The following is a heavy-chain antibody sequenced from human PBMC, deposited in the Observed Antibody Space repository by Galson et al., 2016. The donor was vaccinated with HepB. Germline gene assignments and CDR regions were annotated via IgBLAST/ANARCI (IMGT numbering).Heavy chain of an antibody. D-gene: IGHD2-2*01. CDR1: GFSLSYHG. CDR2: ISSDGNTK. CDR3: ARGCSTGGNCFLIYL. J-gene: IGHJ5*02. Sequence: SLRLSCAASGFSLSYHGMHWVRQVQGKGLEWLADISSDGNTKYFADSVRGRFTISRDNSENTVSLQMDSLRPEDTAVYFCARGCSTGGNCFLIYLWGQGIMVSVSA. V-gene: IGHV3-30*03.